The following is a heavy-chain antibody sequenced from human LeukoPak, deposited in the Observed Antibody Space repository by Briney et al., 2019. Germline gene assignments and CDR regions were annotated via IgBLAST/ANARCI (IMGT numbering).Heavy chain of an antibody. J-gene: IGHJ6*03. CDR1: TGSITSGGYF. CDR2: IYNSGGA. CDR3: ARGHHYYYYMDV. Sequence: SQTKSFTCTVSTGSITSGGYFWIFIRQHPGKGLEWIGYIYNSGGAYYNPSLGSRLSISVDTSKNQFSLRLTSVTAADTAVYFCARGHHYYYYMDVWGNGTTVTVSS. V-gene: IGHV4-31*03.